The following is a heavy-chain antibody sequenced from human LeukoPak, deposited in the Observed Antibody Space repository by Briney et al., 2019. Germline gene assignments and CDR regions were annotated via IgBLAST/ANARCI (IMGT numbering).Heavy chain of an antibody. V-gene: IGHV3-21*01. J-gene: IGHJ4*02. Sequence: GGTLRLSCAASGFTFSSYGMHWVRQAPGQGLEWVTSISSSSSYIYYTDSVKGRFTISRDNAKNSLYLQMKRLRAEDTAVYYCARGIYTTSPRDPKSYFDYWGQGTLVTGSS. CDR3: ARGIYTTSPRDPKSYFDY. D-gene: IGHD2/OR15-2a*01. CDR1: GFTFSSYG. CDR2: ISSSSSYI.